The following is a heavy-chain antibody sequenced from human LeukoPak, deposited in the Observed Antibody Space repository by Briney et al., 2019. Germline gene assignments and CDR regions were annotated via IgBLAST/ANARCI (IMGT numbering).Heavy chain of an antibody. CDR2: ISGSGGTI. CDR3: AKVLGSHTAVFDPFDY. J-gene: IGHJ4*02. D-gene: IGHD3-9*01. Sequence: GGSLRLSCAASGFPFSGYALNWVRQAPGKGLEWVSAISGSGGTIFYADSVKGRFTISRDHSKNTLYLQMNSLRAEDTAVYYCAKVLGSHTAVFDPFDYWGQGTLVTVSS. CDR1: GFPFSGYA. V-gene: IGHV3-23*01.